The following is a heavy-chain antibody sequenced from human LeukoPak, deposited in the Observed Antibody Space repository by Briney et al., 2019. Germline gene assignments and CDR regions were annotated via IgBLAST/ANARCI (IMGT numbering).Heavy chain of an antibody. V-gene: IGHV5-51*01. CDR3: ARLRKYTSGWYGDY. CDR2: IFPGDSDI. D-gene: IGHD6-19*01. Sequence: GESLKISCQGSGYSFTSYWIGWVRQMPGKGLEWMGIIFPGDSDIRYSPSFQGQVTISADKSITTAYLQWSSLEASDTAMYYCARLRKYTSGWYGDYWGQGTLVTVSS. J-gene: IGHJ4*02. CDR1: GYSFTSYW.